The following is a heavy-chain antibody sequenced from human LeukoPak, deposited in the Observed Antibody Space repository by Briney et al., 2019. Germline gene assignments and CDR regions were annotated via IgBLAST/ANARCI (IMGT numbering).Heavy chain of an antibody. J-gene: IGHJ1*01. CDR2: IKSDGST. D-gene: IGHD3-22*01. CDR3: ARAPSEIGGYYPEYFRH. CDR1: GFTFSSYW. V-gene: IGHV3-74*01. Sequence: PGRSLRLSCAASGFTFSSYWMHWVRQAPGKGLVWVSRIKSDGSTNYADSVKGRFTISRDNAENTVSLQMNSLRAEDTGVYYCARAPSEIGGYYPEYFRHWGQGTLVTVSS.